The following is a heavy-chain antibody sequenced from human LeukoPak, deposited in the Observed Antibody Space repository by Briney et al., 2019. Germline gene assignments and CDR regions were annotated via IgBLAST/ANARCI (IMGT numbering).Heavy chain of an antibody. CDR1: GFTFSSYG. CDR2: ISYDGSNK. CDR3: AKGAWNDVNYYYYGMDV. Sequence: GGSLRLSCAASGFTFSSYGMHWVRQAPGKGLEWVAVISYDGSNKYYADSVKGRFTISRDNSKNTLYLQMNSLRAEDTAVYYCAKGAWNDVNYYYYGMDVWGQGTLVTVSS. D-gene: IGHD1-1*01. J-gene: IGHJ6*02. V-gene: IGHV3-30*18.